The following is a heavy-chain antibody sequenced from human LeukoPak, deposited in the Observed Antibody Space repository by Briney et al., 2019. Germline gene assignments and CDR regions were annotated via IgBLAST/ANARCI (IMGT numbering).Heavy chain of an antibody. D-gene: IGHD4-17*01. V-gene: IGHV4-4*09. CDR2: IYSSVST. CDR3: ARQRYGDYDYFDY. Sequence: SETLSLTCTVSGDSINDHYWSWIRQPPGEGLEWIAYIYSSVSTNYNPSLKSRVTISVDTSKNQFSLKLSSVTAADTAVYYCARQRYGDYDYFDYWGQGTLVTVSS. J-gene: IGHJ4*02. CDR1: GDSINDHY.